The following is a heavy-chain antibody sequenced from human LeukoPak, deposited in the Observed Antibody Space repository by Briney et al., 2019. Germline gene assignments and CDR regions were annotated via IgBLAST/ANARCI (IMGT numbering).Heavy chain of an antibody. J-gene: IGHJ4*02. CDR1: GGSISSGGYY. D-gene: IGHD6-13*01. Sequence: SETLSLTYTVSGGSISSGGYYWSWIRQPPGKGLEWIGYIYHSGSTYYNPSLKSRVTISVDRSKNQFSLKLSSVTAADTAVYYCARDHYSSSEGYFDYWGQGTLVTVSS. V-gene: IGHV4-30-2*01. CDR3: ARDHYSSSEGYFDY. CDR2: IYHSGST.